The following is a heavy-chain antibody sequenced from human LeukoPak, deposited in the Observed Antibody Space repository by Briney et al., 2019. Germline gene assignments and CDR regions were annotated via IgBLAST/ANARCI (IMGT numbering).Heavy chain of an antibody. CDR1: GGSFRGYY. J-gene: IGHJ3*02. CDR3: ATTGARRRRGAPGAFDI. CDR2: INHRGST. Sequence: PSDTLSLTCAVYGGSFRGYYWSWLRQPPGKGLEWLGEINHRGSTNYNPSLKSRVTISVDTSKNQFSLKLSSVTAADTAVYYCATTGARRRRGAPGAFDIWGQGTMATVSS. D-gene: IGHD4-11*01. V-gene: IGHV4-34*01.